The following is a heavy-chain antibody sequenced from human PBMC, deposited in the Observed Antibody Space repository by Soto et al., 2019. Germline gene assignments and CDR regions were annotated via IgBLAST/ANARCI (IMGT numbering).Heavy chain of an antibody. CDR3: ALVIVVVVAATLYYYYYYYMDV. Sequence: GGSLRLSCAASGFTFSSYSMNWVHQAPGKGLEWVSSISSSSSYIYYADSVKGRFTISRDNAKNSLYLQMNSLRAEDTAVYYCALVIVVVVAATLYYYYYYYMDVWGKGTTVTVSS. D-gene: IGHD2-15*01. CDR1: GFTFSSYS. V-gene: IGHV3-21*01. CDR2: ISSSSSYI. J-gene: IGHJ6*03.